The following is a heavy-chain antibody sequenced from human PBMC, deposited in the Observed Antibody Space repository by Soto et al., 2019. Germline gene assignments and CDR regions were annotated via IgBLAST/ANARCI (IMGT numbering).Heavy chain of an antibody. Sequence: SETLSLTCTVSGGSISSSNYYWGWIRQPPGKGLEWIGSIYYSGSIYYNPSLKSRVTISVDTSKNQFSLKLSSVTAADTAVYYRARHKKSGTNYMFDYWGQGTLVTVSS. J-gene: IGHJ4*02. D-gene: IGHD1-26*01. V-gene: IGHV4-39*01. CDR1: GGSISSSNYY. CDR2: IYYSGSI. CDR3: ARHKKSGTNYMFDY.